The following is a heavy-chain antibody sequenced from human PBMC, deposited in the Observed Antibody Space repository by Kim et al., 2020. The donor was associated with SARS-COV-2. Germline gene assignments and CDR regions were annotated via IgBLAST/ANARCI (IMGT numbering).Heavy chain of an antibody. Sequence: SETLSLTCTVSGGSISSYYWSWIRQPPGKGLEWIGYIYYSGSTNYNPSLKSRVTISVDTSKNQFSLKLSSVTAADTAVYYCARGRAGYISSWFFDYWGQGTLVTVSS. V-gene: IGHV4-59*01. CDR2: IYYSGST. D-gene: IGHD6-13*01. CDR3: ARGRAGYISSWFFDY. J-gene: IGHJ4*02. CDR1: GGSISSYY.